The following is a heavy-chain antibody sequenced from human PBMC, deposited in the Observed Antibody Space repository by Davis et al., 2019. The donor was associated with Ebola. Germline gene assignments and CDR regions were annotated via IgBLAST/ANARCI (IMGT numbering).Heavy chain of an antibody. CDR1: GGSISSSSYY. V-gene: IGHV4-39*01. Sequence: PSETLSLTCTVSGGSISSSSYYWGWIRQPPGKGLEWIGSIYYSGSTYYNPSLKSRVTISVDTSKNQFSLKLSSVTAADTAVYYCARPGPYSGSPVGYWGQGTLVTVSS. CDR3: ARPGPYSGSPVGY. D-gene: IGHD1-26*01. CDR2: IYYSGST. J-gene: IGHJ4*02.